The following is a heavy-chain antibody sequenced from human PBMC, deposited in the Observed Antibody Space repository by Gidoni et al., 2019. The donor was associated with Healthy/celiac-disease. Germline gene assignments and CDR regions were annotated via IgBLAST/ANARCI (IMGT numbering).Heavy chain of an antibody. J-gene: IGHJ6*02. CDR1: GGTFRSYA. D-gene: IGHD3-10*01. V-gene: IGHV1-69*01. CDR3: ARDPYGITMVRGNYYYYGMDV. Sequence: QVQLVQSGAEVKKPGSSVKVSCKAPGGTFRSYAISWGRQAPGQGPEWMGGIIPIFGTANYAQKFQGRVKITADESTSPGYMELRSLRSEDTAVYYWARDPYGITMVRGNYYYYGMDVLGQRTTVTVSS. CDR2: IIPIFGTA.